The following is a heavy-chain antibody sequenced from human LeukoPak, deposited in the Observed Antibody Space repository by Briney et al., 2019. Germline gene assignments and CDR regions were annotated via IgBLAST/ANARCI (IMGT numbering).Heavy chain of an antibody. V-gene: IGHV4-59*08. CDR1: GGSISTYY. Sequence: PSETLSLTCTVSGGSISTYYWSWIRQPPGKGLECLGFIFHTGTTNYNPSLKSRVTISVDTSKNQFSLKLSSVTAADTAIYYCARTYCITNACPFDHWGQGTLVTVSS. CDR2: IFHTGTT. D-gene: IGHD3-10*01. J-gene: IGHJ4*02. CDR3: ARTYCITNACPFDH.